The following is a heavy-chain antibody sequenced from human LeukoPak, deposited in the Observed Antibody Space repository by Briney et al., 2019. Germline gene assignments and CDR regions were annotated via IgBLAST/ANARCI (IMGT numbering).Heavy chain of an antibody. V-gene: IGHV4-4*09. CDR2: IYTSGST. CDR1: GGSISSYY. D-gene: IGHD3-22*01. J-gene: IGHJ3*01. CDR3: ARHDSDGYSIFAD. Sequence: PSETLSLTCTVSGGSISSYYWSWIRQPPGKGLEWIGYIYTSGSTNYNPSLKSRVTISVDTSKNQFSLKLSSVTAADTAVYYCARHDSDGYSIFADWGQGTMVTASS.